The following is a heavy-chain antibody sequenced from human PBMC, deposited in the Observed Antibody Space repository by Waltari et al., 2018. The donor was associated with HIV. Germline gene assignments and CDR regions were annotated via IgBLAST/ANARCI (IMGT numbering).Heavy chain of an antibody. V-gene: IGHV4-34*01. CDR2: INHSGST. CDR1: GGSFSGYS. J-gene: IGHJ6*02. D-gene: IGHD4-17*01. Sequence: QVQLQQWGAGLLKPSETLSLTCAVYGGSFSGYSWSWIRPPPGQGLEWIGEINHSGSTNYNPSLKSRVTISVDTSKNQFSLKLSSVTAADTAVYYCAMPLSTTVTTFPPYGMDVWGQGTTVTVSS. CDR3: AMPLSTTVTTFPPYGMDV.